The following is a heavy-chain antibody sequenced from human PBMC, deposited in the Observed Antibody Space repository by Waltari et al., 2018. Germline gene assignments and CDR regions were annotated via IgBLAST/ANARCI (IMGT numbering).Heavy chain of an antibody. J-gene: IGHJ5*02. Sequence: QVQLQESGPGLVKPSETLSLTCTVSGGSISSYYWSWIRQPPGKGLEWIGYIYYSGSTNYNPSLKSRVTISVDTSKNQFSLKLSSVTAADTAVYYCARLVVAATRDWFDPWGQGTLDTVSS. CDR1: GGSISSYY. CDR3: ARLVVAATRDWFDP. V-gene: IGHV4-59*01. CDR2: IYYSGST. D-gene: IGHD2-15*01.